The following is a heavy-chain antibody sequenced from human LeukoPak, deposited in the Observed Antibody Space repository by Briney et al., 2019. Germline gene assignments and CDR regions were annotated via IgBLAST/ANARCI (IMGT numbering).Heavy chain of an antibody. D-gene: IGHD2-2*01. CDR1: GESFSGYY. V-gene: IGHV4-34*01. J-gene: IGHJ4*02. Sequence: SETLSLTCTVYGESFSGYYWSWIRQPPGNWLEWIGKIYYSGSTYYNRSLKSRVTISVDTSKNQFSLKLSSVTAADTAVYYCARDQNYCSSTSCPFDSWGQGSLVTVSS. CDR3: ARDQNYCSSTSCPFDS. CDR2: IYYSGST.